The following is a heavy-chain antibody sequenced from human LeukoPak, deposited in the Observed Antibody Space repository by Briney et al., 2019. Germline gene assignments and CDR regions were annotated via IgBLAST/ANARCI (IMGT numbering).Heavy chain of an antibody. D-gene: IGHD4/OR15-4a*01. V-gene: IGHV3-23*01. CDR3: VRGSSANYDT. CDR1: GFTFSTYA. Sequence: GASLRLSCAASGFTFSTYAMCCVRHAPGKGLQWVSSITRSGDNTYYADSVKGRFTISRDNTKNTLHLQVNSLRAEDTAVYYCVRGSSANYDTWGHGTLVTVSS. CDR2: ITRSGDNT. J-gene: IGHJ5*01.